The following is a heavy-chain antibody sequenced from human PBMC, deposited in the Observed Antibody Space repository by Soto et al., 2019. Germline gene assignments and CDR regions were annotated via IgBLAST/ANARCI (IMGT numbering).Heavy chain of an antibody. Sequence: ASVKVSCKASGYTFTSYGISWVRQAPGQGLEWMGWISAYNGNTNYAQKLQGRVTMTTDTSTSTAYMELRSLRSDDTAVYYCARDHWDYDFWSGYTASGDYWGQGTLVTVS. CDR1: GYTFTSYG. D-gene: IGHD3-3*01. V-gene: IGHV1-18*01. J-gene: IGHJ4*02. CDR3: ARDHWDYDFWSGYTASGDY. CDR2: ISAYNGNT.